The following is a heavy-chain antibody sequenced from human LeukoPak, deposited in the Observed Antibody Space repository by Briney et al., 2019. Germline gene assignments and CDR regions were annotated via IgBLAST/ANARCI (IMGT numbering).Heavy chain of an antibody. D-gene: IGHD3-10*01. Sequence: GASVKVSCKASGYTFTSYYMHWVRQAPGQGLEWMGIINPSGGSTSYAQKSQGRVTMTRDTSTSTVYMELSSLRSEDTAVYYCARAGNGALWFGEFWASEFDPWGQGTLVTVSS. CDR3: ARAGNGALWFGEFWASEFDP. V-gene: IGHV1-46*01. J-gene: IGHJ5*02. CDR2: INPSGGST. CDR1: GYTFTSYY.